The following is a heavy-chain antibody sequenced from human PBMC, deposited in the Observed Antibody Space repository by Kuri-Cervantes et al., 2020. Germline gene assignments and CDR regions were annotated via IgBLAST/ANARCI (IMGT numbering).Heavy chain of an antibody. CDR3: ARRRYDYVWGSYEGWFDP. CDR2: IYHSGST. D-gene: IGHD3-16*01. J-gene: IGHJ5*02. V-gene: IGHV4-39*07. Sequence: SETLSLTCTVSGVSISSSDYNWSWIRQPPGKGLEWIGSIYHSGSTYYNPSLQSRVTISVDMSKNQFSLNLTSVTAADTAVYYCARRRYDYVWGSYEGWFDPWGQGTLVTVSS. CDR1: GVSISSSDYN.